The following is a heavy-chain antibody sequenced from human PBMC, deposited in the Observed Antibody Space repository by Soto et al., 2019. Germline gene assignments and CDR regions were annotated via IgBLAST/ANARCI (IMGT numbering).Heavy chain of an antibody. J-gene: IGHJ4*02. CDR3: AHCRGGVASF. V-gene: IGHV2-70*12. CDR2: IDWDDDK. Sequence: SGPTLVNPTQTLTLTCTFSGFSLSTSGMCVSWIRQPPGKALEWLALIDWDDDKYYSTSLKTRLTISKDTSKNQVVLRMTKMDPVDTATYYCAHCRGGVASFWGQGTLVTVSS. CDR1: GFSLSTSGMC. D-gene: IGHD3-16*01.